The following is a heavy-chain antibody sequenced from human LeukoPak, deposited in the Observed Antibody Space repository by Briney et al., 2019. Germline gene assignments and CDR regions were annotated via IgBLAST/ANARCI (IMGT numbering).Heavy chain of an antibody. CDR3: ARVHRRLLLNWFDP. D-gene: IGHD2-15*01. J-gene: IGHJ5*02. CDR2: INPNSGGT. Sequence: ASVKVSCKASGYTFTGYYMHWVRQAPGQGLEWMGWINPNSGGTNYAQKFQGRVTMTRDTSISTAYMELSRPRPDDTAVYYCARVHRRLLLNWFDPWGQGTLVTVSS. V-gene: IGHV1-2*02. CDR1: GYTFTGYY.